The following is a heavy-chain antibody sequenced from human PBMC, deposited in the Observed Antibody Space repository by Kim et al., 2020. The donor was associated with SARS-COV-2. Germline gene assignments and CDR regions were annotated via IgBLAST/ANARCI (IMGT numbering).Heavy chain of an antibody. CDR3: ARAHRTIFGVVEYMDV. J-gene: IGHJ6*02. D-gene: IGHD3-3*01. V-gene: IGHV4-31*03. Sequence: SETLSLTCTVSGGSISSGGYYWSCIRQHPGMGLEWIGYIYYSGSTYYNPSLKSRVTISVDTSKNQFSLKLSSVTAADTAVYYCARAHRTIFGVVEYMDVWGQGTTVTVSS. CDR1: GGSISSGGYY. CDR2: IYYSGST.